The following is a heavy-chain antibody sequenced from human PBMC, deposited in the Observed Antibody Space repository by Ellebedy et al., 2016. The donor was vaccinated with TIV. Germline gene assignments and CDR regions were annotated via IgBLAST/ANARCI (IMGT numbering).Heavy chain of an antibody. V-gene: IGHV3-66*01. CDR1: GFTINSNY. CDR2: ISVGGSA. Sequence: GGSLRLSCVVSGFTINSNYTSWVRQAPGRGLEWVSVISVGGSAYYADSVEGRFTISRDNSRNTLFLQMNGLRAEDTAVYYCAGETFNDVDLDLWGLFDVWGQGTTVTVSS. D-gene: IGHD3-10*01. CDR3: AGETFNDVDLDLWGLFDV. J-gene: IGHJ3*01.